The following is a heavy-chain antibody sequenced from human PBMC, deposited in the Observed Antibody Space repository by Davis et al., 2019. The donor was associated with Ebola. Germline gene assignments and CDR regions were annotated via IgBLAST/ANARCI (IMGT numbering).Heavy chain of an antibody. D-gene: IGHD3-10*01. J-gene: IGHJ3*02. CDR3: ARGLWSPAFDI. CDR2: INHSGST. V-gene: IGHV4-4*02. CDR1: GGSISSSNW. Sequence: SETLSLTCAVSGGSISSSNWWSWIRQPPGKGLEWIGEINHSGSTNYNPSLKSRVTISVDTSKNQFSLKLGSVTAADTAVYYCARGLWSPAFDIWGQGTMVTVS.